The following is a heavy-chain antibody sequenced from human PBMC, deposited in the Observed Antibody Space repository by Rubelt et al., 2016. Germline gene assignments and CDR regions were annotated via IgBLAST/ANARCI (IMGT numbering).Heavy chain of an antibody. D-gene: IGHD6-6*01. Sequence: VRQAPGKGLEWVAVISYDGRDKKLEDSVKDRFTISRDNSKNTLYLKMNSLRAEDTAVYYCARDLSSSSRAGVRVYGMDVWGQGTTVIVSS. CDR2: ISYDGRDK. V-gene: IGHV3-30*03. CDR3: ARDLSSSSRAGVRVYGMDV. J-gene: IGHJ6*02.